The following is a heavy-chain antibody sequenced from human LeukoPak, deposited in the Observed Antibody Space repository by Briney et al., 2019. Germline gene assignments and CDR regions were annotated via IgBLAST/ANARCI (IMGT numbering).Heavy chain of an antibody. D-gene: IGHD3-22*01. J-gene: IGHJ4*02. CDR3: ARALPHYYDSSGYKYYFDY. Sequence: SETLSLTCTVSGGSVSSGSYYWSWIRQPPGKGLEWFGYIYYSGSTNYNPSLKSRVTISVDTSKNQFSLKLSSVTAADTAVYYCARALPHYYDSSGYKYYFDYWGQGTLVTVSS. CDR2: IYYSGST. CDR1: GGSVSSGSYY. V-gene: IGHV4-61*01.